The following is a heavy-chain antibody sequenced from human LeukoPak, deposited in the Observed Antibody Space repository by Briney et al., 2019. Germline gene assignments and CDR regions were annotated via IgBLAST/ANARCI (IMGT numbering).Heavy chain of an antibody. D-gene: IGHD5-12*01. CDR3: ARGSHSYSGYDLRPQVGDY. CDR1: GYTFTSYD. J-gene: IGHJ4*02. Sequence: ASVKVSCKASGYTFTSYDINWVRQATGQGLEWMGWMNPNSGNTGYAQKFQGRVTMTRNTSISTAYMELSSLRSEDTAVYYCARGSHSYSGYDLRPQVGDYWGQGTLVTVSS. CDR2: MNPNSGNT. V-gene: IGHV1-8*01.